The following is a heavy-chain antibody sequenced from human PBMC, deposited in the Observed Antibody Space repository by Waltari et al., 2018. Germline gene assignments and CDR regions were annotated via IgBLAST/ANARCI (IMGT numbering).Heavy chain of an antibody. J-gene: IGHJ3*02. CDR2: IIPILGIA. V-gene: IGHV1-69*04. D-gene: IGHD6-6*01. Sequence: QVQLVQSGAEVKKPGSSVKVSCKPSGGTFSSYAISWVRQAPGQGLEWMGRIIPILGIANYAQKFQGRVTITADKSTSTAYMELSSLRSEDTAVYYCARDHSSGIDAFDIWGQGTMVTVSS. CDR3: ARDHSSGIDAFDI. CDR1: GGTFSSYA.